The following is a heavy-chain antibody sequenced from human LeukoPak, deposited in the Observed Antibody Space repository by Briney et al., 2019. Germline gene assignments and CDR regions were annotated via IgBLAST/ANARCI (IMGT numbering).Heavy chain of an antibody. Sequence: ASVKVSCKASGYTFTSYYMHWVRQAPGQGLEWMGWINTNTGNPTYAQGFTGRFVFSLDTSVSTAYLQISSLKAEDTAVYYCARWAPLIVGAQNGFDYWGQGTLVTVSS. CDR1: GYTFTSYY. CDR3: ARWAPLIVGAQNGFDY. CDR2: INTNTGNP. D-gene: IGHD1-26*01. V-gene: IGHV7-4-1*02. J-gene: IGHJ4*02.